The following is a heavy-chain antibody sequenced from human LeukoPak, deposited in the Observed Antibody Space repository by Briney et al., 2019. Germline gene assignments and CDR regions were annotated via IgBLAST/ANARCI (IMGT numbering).Heavy chain of an antibody. CDR2: IIPILNIA. D-gene: IGHD6-6*01. V-gene: IGHV1-69*02. J-gene: IGHJ4*02. CDR1: GGTFSIYT. CDR3: ARGFASEIAAFDY. Sequence: SVKVSCKASGGTFSIYTISWVRQAPGQGLEWMGKIIPILNIANYAQKFQGRVTITADKSTSTAYMELSSLRSEDTAVYYCARGFASEIAAFDYWGQGTLVTVSS.